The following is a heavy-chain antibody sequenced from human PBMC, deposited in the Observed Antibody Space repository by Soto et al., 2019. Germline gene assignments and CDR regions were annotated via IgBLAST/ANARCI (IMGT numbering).Heavy chain of an antibody. Sequence: SETLSLTCTVSGGSISSGDYYWSWIRQPPGKGLEWIGYIYYSWSTYSNPSLRSRVTISVDTSKNQFSLKLSSVTAADTAVYYCASAVDIVANFDSWGQGTLVTVSS. V-gene: IGHV4-30-4*01. CDR3: ASAVDIVANFDS. CDR1: GGSISSGDYY. J-gene: IGHJ4*02. CDR2: IYYSWST. D-gene: IGHD5-12*01.